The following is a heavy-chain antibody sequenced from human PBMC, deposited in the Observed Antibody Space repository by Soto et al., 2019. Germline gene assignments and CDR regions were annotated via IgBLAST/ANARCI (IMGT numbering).Heavy chain of an antibody. V-gene: IGHV1-69*12. CDR1: GGTFSSYA. CDR2: IIPIFGTA. CDR3: ARDRGPSSGYYPSWFDP. J-gene: IGHJ5*02. D-gene: IGHD3-22*01. Sequence: QVQLVQSGAEVKKPGSSVKVSCKASGGTFSSYAITWVRQAPGQGLEWMGGIIPIFGTANYAQKFQGRVTITADESTSRAYIELSSLRSADTAVYYCARDRGPSSGYYPSWFDPWGQGTLVTVSS.